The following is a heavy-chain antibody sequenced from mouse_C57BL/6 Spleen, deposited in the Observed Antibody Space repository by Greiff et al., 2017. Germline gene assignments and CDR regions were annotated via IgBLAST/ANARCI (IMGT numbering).Heavy chain of an antibody. CDR1: GYTFTDYY. CDR2: INPNNGGT. V-gene: IGHV1-26*01. J-gene: IGHJ3*01. Sequence: EVKLQQSGPELVKPGASVKISCKASGYTFTDYYMNWVKQSHGKSLEWIGDINPNNGGTSYNQKFKGKATLTVDKSSSTAYMELRSLTSEDSAVYYCARGDDGYPFAYWGQGTLVTVSA. CDR3: ARGDDGYPFAY. D-gene: IGHD2-3*01.